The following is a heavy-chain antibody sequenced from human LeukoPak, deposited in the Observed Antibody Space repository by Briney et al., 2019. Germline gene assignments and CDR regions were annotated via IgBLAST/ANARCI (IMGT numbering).Heavy chain of an antibody. D-gene: IGHD2-15*01. Sequence: VASVKVSCKASGGSFSSYAISWVRQAPGQGPEWMGRIIPILGIANYAQKFQGRVTITADKSTSTAYMELSSLRSEDTAVYYCARGPGLPSQTPFDPWGQGTLVTVSS. CDR3: ARGPGLPSQTPFDP. CDR1: GGSFSSYA. CDR2: IIPILGIA. V-gene: IGHV1-69*04. J-gene: IGHJ5*02.